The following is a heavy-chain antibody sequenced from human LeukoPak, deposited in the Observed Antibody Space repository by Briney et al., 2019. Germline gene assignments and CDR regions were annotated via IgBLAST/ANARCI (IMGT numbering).Heavy chain of an antibody. CDR3: ARDGPAVGATPYYFDY. J-gene: IGHJ4*01. CDR2: IWYDGSNK. CDR1: GFTFSSYG. Sequence: PGRSLRLSCAASGFTFSSYGMHWVRQAPGKGLEGVAVIWYDGSNKYYADSVKGRFTISRDNSKNTLYLQMNSLRAEDTAVYYCARDGPAVGATPYYFDYWGQGTLVTVSS. D-gene: IGHD1-26*01. V-gene: IGHV3-33*01.